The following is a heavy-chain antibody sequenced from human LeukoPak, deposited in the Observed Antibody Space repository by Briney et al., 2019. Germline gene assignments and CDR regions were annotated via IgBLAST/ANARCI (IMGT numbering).Heavy chain of an antibody. Sequence: GGSLRLSCAASGFTFSSYAMHWVRQAPGKGLEWVAVISYDGSNKYYADSVKGRFTISRDNSKNTLYLQMNSLRAEDTAVYYCARSATGLRFLEWTIDYWGQGTLVTVSS. V-gene: IGHV3-30-3*01. D-gene: IGHD3-3*01. J-gene: IGHJ4*02. CDR3: ARSATGLRFLEWTIDY. CDR1: GFTFSSYA. CDR2: ISYDGSNK.